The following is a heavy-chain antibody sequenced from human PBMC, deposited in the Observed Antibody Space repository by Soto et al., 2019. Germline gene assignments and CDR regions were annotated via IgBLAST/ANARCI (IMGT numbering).Heavy chain of an antibody. CDR2: VSGSGDST. CDR1: AFTFSSYA. J-gene: IGHJ4*02. CDR3: AKGRASDCPGCTQDY. D-gene: IGHD2-21*02. Sequence: EVQLLESGGGLAQPGGSLRLSCAASAFTFSSYAMSWVRQAPGKGLEWVSAVSGSGDSTYYADSVKGRFTISRDNSKNTPKLQMNSLRAEDTAVYYCAKGRASDCPGCTQDYWGQGTLVTVSS. V-gene: IGHV3-23*01.